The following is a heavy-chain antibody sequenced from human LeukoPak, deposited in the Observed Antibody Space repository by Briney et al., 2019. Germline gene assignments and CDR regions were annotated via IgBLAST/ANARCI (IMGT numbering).Heavy chain of an antibody. V-gene: IGHV1-18*03. CDR3: ARGGPMVARIGWFDP. Sequence: ASVKVSCKTSGYTFGSYGISWVRQAPGQGLEWMGWVSASIGKTNYAQNLQGRLSMTTEISSSTAYMELRNLRSDDMAVYYCARGGPMVARIGWFDPWGQGTLVTVSS. D-gene: IGHD4/OR15-4a*01. J-gene: IGHJ5*02. CDR2: VSASIGKT. CDR1: GYTFGSYG.